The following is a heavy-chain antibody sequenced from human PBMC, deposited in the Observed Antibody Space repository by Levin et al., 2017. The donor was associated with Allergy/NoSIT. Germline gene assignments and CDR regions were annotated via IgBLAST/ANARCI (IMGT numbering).Heavy chain of an antibody. CDR3: ARVTRCGGDCYFLDY. CDR2: ISSSGTII. V-gene: IGHV3-11*01. D-gene: IGHD2-21*02. J-gene: IGHJ4*02. Sequence: PGESLKISCAASGFTFSDYYMTWIRRAPGKGLEWVSYISSSGTIIYYADSVKGRFTISRDNAKNSLYLQMNSLRAADSAVYYCARVTRCGGDCYFLDYWGQGTLVTVSS. CDR1: GFTFSDYY.